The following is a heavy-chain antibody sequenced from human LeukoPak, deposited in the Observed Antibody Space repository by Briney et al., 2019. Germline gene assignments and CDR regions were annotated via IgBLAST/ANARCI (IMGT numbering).Heavy chain of an antibody. CDR2: IRYDGSNK. D-gene: IGHD6-19*01. CDR1: GFTFSSYG. Sequence: GGSLRLSCAASGFTFSSYGMHWVRQAPGKGLEWVAFIRYDGSNKYYADSVKGRFTISRDNAKNSLYLQMNSLRAEDTAVYYCARGGTVAGNNYFDSWGQGTLVTVSS. CDR3: ARGGTVAGNNYFDS. V-gene: IGHV3-30*02. J-gene: IGHJ4*02.